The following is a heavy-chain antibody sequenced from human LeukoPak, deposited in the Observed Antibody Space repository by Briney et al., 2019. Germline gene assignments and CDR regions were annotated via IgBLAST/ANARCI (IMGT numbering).Heavy chain of an antibody. CDR3: TTIGDTTYYYDSSGYYSHPFDY. CDR1: GFTFSNAW. V-gene: IGHV3-15*01. D-gene: IGHD3-22*01. CDR2: IKSKTDGGTT. J-gene: IGHJ4*02. Sequence: GGSLRLSCAASGFTFSNAWMSWVRQAPGKGLEWVGRIKSKTDGGTTDYAAPVRGRFTISRDDSKITLYLQMNSLKTEDTAVYYCTTIGDTTYYYDSSGYYSHPFDYWGQGTLVTVSS.